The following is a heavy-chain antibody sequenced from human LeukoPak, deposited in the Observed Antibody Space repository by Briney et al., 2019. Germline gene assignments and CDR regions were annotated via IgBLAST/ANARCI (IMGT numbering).Heavy chain of an antibody. V-gene: IGHV1-18*01. CDR3: ARDRFPRYYYDSSGSGKFDY. J-gene: IGHJ4*02. D-gene: IGHD3-22*01. Sequence: GASVKVSCKASGYTFTSYGISWVRQAPGQGLEWRGWISAYNGNTNYAQKLQGRVTMTTETSTSTAYMELRSLRSDDTAVYYCARDRFPRYYYDSSGSGKFDYWGQGTLVTVSS. CDR1: GYTFTSYG. CDR2: ISAYNGNT.